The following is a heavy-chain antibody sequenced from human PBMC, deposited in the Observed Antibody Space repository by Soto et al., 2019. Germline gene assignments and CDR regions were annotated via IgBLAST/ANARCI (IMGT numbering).Heavy chain of an antibody. Sequence: QVQLVESGGGVVQPGRSLRLSCAASGFTFSSYGMHWVRQAPGKGLEWVAVIWYDGSNKYYADSVKGRFTISRDNSENTLYLQMNSLRAEDTAVYYCAREGKYIVATIRPYYFDYWGQGTLVTVSS. D-gene: IGHD5-12*01. V-gene: IGHV3-33*01. CDR2: IWYDGSNK. J-gene: IGHJ4*02. CDR1: GFTFSSYG. CDR3: AREGKYIVATIRPYYFDY.